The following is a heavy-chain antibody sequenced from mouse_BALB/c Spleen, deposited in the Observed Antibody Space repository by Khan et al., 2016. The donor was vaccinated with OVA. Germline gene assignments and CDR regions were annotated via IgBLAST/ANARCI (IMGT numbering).Heavy chain of an antibody. CDR2: IWGGGST. V-gene: IGHV2-6-5*01. CDR3: AKGVWSYYFALDY. J-gene: IGHJ4*01. CDR1: GFSLTDYG. Sequence: QVQLKESGPGLVAPSQSLSITCTVSGFSLTDYGVSWIRQPPGKGLEWLGVIWGGGSTYCNSALKSRLSISKDNSESQVFLKMSSLQTDDTAMYYCAKGVWSYYFALDYWGQGTSVTVSS.